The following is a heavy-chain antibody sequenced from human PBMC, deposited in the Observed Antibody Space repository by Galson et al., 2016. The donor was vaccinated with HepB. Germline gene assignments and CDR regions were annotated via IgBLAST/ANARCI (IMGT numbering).Heavy chain of an antibody. CDR2: INSDGSSA. CDR1: AFTFSNYW. J-gene: IGHJ6*02. Sequence: SLRLSCAASAFTFSNYWMYWVRQAPGKGLVWVSRINSDGSSASYAESVKGRFTISRDNAKNTLYLQANSLRAEDTAVYYCARALRDDFWRGYYSGNLYYYGMDVWGQGTTVTV. CDR3: ARALRDDFWRGYYSGNLYYYGMDV. D-gene: IGHD3-3*01. V-gene: IGHV3-74*01.